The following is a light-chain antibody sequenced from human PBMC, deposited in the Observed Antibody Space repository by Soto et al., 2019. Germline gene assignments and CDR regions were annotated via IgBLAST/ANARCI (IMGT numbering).Light chain of an antibody. V-gene: IGLV4-69*01. Sequence: QLVLTQSPSASASLGASVKLTCNLSSGHSSYAIAWHQQQPEKGPRYLMKRNSDGSHSKGDGIPDRFSGSSSGTERYLTISSLQSEYEADYYCQTRGTGYGFGSGTKLPVL. CDR1: SGHSSYA. J-gene: IGLJ1*01. CDR3: QTRGTGYG. CDR2: RNSDGSH.